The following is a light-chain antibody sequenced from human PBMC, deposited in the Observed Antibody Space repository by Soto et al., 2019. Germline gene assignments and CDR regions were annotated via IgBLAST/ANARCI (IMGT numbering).Light chain of an antibody. CDR1: ISNIGSDN. Sequence: SALTQPPSSSGTPGQKVTIFCPGSISNIGSDNVNWYQQLPGTAPKLLMYKNNQRPSGVSDRFSGSKSGTSASLAISGLQSEDEADYYFAVWDARLSGYVYGTGTKVTVL. CDR2: KNN. CDR3: AVWDARLSGYV. V-gene: IGLV1-44*01. J-gene: IGLJ1*01.